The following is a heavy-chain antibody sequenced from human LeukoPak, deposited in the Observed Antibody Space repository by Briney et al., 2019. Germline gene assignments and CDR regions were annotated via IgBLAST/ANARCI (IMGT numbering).Heavy chain of an antibody. CDR3: ARGRPVSDY. CDR2: IYYSGST. V-gene: IGHV4-59*12. J-gene: IGHJ4*02. CDR1: GGSISSYY. Sequence: SETLSLTCTVSGGSISSYYWSWNRQPPGKGLEWIGYIYYSGSTNYNPSLKSRVTISVDTSKNQFSLKLSSVTAADTAVYYCARGRPVSDYWGQGTLVTVSS.